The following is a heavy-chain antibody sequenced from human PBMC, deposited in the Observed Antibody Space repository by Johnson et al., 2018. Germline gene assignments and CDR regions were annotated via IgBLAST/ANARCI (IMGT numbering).Heavy chain of an antibody. D-gene: IGHD1-26*01. V-gene: IGHV1-8*01. CDR1: GYTFTSYD. J-gene: IGHJ3*02. CDR2: MNPNSGNR. Sequence: QVQLVQSGAEVKKPGASVKVSCKASGYTFTSYDINWVRQATGQGLEWMGWMNPNSGNRAYAQKFQGRVTMTRDTATSTAYMELSNLRSEDTAVYYCAGDVGATLGAFDIWGQGTMVTVSS. CDR3: AGDVGATLGAFDI.